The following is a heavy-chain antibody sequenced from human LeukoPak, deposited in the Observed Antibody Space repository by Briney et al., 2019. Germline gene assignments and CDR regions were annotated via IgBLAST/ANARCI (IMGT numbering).Heavy chain of an antibody. CDR2: INPSGGST. J-gene: IGHJ4*02. CDR1: GYTFTSYY. V-gene: IGHV1-46*01. CDR3: ARDGDIVLMVHATPGYYFDY. Sequence: ASVKVSCKASGYTFTSYYMHWVRQAPGQGLEWMGIINPSGGSTSYAQKFQGRVTMTRDTSTSTVYMELSSLRSEDTAVYYCARDGDIVLMVHATPGYYFDYWGQGTLVTVSS. D-gene: IGHD2-8*01.